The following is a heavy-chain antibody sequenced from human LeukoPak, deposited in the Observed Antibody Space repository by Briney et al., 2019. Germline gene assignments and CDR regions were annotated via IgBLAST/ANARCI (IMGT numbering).Heavy chain of an antibody. Sequence: GGSLRLSCAASGFTFSSYSMNWARQAPGKGLEWVSAISGSGGSTYYADSVKGRFTISRDNSKNTLYLQMNSLRAEDTAVYYCAKDPVFGYSSSLEYFQHWGQGTLVTVSS. CDR1: GFTFSSYS. CDR3: AKDPVFGYSSSLEYFQH. CDR2: ISGSGGST. J-gene: IGHJ1*01. D-gene: IGHD6-13*01. V-gene: IGHV3-23*01.